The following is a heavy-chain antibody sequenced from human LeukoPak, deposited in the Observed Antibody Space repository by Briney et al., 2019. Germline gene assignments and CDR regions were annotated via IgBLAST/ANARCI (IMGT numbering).Heavy chain of an antibody. V-gene: IGHV3-7*04. J-gene: IGHJ4*02. D-gene: IGHD6-19*01. CDR2: INPEGSQK. Sequence: GGSLRLSCAASGFTIRSFWMSWVCQAPGKGPEWVANINPEGSQKNYVDSVKGRFTISRDNAKNSLYLQMSSLRDADTAVYYCARDNLAVPGGDCWGQGTLVTVSS. CDR3: ARDNLAVPGGDC. CDR1: GFTIRSFW.